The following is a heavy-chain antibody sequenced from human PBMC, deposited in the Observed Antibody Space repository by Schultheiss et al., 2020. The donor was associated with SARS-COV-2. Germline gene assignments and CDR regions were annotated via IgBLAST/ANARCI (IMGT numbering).Heavy chain of an antibody. V-gene: IGHV4-59*01. D-gene: IGHD3-10*01. CDR3: ARDQAGSLDY. CDR2: IYYSGST. Sequence: SETLSLTCAVYGGSFSGYYWSWIRQPPGKGLEWIGYIYYSGSTYYNPSLKSRVTISVDTSKNQFSLKLSSVTAADTAVYYCARDQAGSLDYWGQGTLVTVSS. CDR1: GGSFSGYY. J-gene: IGHJ4*02.